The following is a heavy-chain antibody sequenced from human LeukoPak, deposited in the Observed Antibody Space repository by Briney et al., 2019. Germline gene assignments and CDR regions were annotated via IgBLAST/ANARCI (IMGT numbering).Heavy chain of an antibody. CDR2: INHSGSI. CDR1: GASFSGYY. Sequence: SETLSLTCAVYGASFSGYYWSWIRQPPGKGLEWIGEINHSGSINYNPSLKSRVTISVDTSKNQFSLKLSSVTAADTAVYYCARGRTYYDILTGQGRRGYWFDLWGQGTLVTVSS. D-gene: IGHD3-9*01. V-gene: IGHV4-34*01. CDR3: ARGRTYYDILTGQGRRGYWFDL. J-gene: IGHJ5*02.